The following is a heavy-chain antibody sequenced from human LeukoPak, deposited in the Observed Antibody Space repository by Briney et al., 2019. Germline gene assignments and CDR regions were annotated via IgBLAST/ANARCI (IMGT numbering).Heavy chain of an antibody. J-gene: IGHJ4*02. CDR2: ISFDGSNK. CDR1: GFTFSSYS. CDR3: ARDEREDSGSYFGYFDY. V-gene: IGHV3-30*03. Sequence: PGGSLRLSCAASGFTFSSYSMDWVRQAPGKGLEWVAVISFDGSNKYYADSVKGRFTISRDNSKNTLYLQMSSLRAEDTAVYYCARDEREDSGSYFGYFDYWGQGTLVTVSS. D-gene: IGHD1-26*01.